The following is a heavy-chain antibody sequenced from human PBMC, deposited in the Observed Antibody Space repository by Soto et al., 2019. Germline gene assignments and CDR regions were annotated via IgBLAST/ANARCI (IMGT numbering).Heavy chain of an antibody. CDR2: IWYDGSNK. CDR3: ARDPLWFGELSPDAFDI. J-gene: IGHJ3*02. Sequence: QVQLVESGGGVVQPGRSLRLSCAASGFTFSSYGMHWVRQAPGKGLEWVAVIWYDGSNKYYADSVKGRFTISRDNSKNTLYLQMHSLRAEDTAVYYCARDPLWFGELSPDAFDIWGQGTMVTVSS. V-gene: IGHV3-33*01. CDR1: GFTFSSYG. D-gene: IGHD3-10*01.